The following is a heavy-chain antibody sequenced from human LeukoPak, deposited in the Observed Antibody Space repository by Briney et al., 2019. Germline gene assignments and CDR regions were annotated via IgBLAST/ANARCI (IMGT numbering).Heavy chain of an antibody. J-gene: IGHJ4*02. CDR2: IYYSGST. D-gene: IGHD6-19*01. CDR3: ARHVAGVQWLLDYFDY. CDR1: GGSISSYY. V-gene: IGHV4-59*08. Sequence: TSETLSLTCTVSGGSISSYYWSWIRQPPGKGLEWIGYIYYSGSTNYNPSLKSRVTISVDTSKNQFSLKLSSVTAADTAVYYCARHVAGVQWLLDYFDYWGQGTLVTVSS.